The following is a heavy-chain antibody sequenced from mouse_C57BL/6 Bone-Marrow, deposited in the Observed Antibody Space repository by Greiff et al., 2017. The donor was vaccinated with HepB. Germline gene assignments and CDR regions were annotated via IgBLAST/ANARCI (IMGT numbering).Heavy chain of an antibody. CDR2: INSDGGST. V-gene: IGHV5-2*01. D-gene: IGHD2-5*01. CDR1: EYEFPSHD. Sequence: EVKLMESGGGLVQPGESLKLSCESNEYEFPSHDMSWVRKTPEKRLELVAAINSDGGSTYYPDTMERRFIISRDNTKKTLYLQMSSLRSEDTALYYCARRNYSNRYYYAMDYWGQGTSVTVSS. CDR3: ARRNYSNRYYYAMDY. J-gene: IGHJ4*01.